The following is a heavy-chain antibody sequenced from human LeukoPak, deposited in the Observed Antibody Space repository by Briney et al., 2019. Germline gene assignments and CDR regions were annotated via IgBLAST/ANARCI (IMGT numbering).Heavy chain of an antibody. CDR1: GFTFSSYG. V-gene: IGHV3-30*02. CDR3: AKEDGSSWFSYYYYYMDV. CDR2: IRYDGSNK. Sequence: PGGSLRLSCAASGFTFSSYGMHWVRQAPGKGLEWVAFIRYDGSNKYYADSVKGRFTISRDNSKNTLYLQMNSLRAEDTAVYYCAKEDGSSWFSYYYYYMDVWGKGTTVTISS. J-gene: IGHJ6*03. D-gene: IGHD6-13*01.